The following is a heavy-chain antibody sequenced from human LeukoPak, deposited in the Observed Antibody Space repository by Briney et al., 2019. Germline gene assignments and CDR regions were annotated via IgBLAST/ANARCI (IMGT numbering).Heavy chain of an antibody. D-gene: IGHD6-19*01. CDR3: AKDLTWIAVAGTGY. V-gene: IGHV3-30*02. Sequence: GGSLRLSCAASGFTFSSYGMHWVRQAPGKGLEWVAFIRYDGSNKYYADSVKGRFTISRDNSKNTLYLQMNSLRAEDTAVYYCAKDLTWIAVAGTGYWGQGTLVTVSS. J-gene: IGHJ4*02. CDR2: IRYDGSNK. CDR1: GFTFSSYG.